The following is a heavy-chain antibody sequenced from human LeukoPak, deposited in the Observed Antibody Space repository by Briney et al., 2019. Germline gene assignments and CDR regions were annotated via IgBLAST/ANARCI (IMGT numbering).Heavy chain of an antibody. CDR3: ARDHAPYDFWSGYYYYYGMDV. J-gene: IGHJ6*02. D-gene: IGHD3-3*01. CDR2: MNPNSGNT. V-gene: IGHV1-8*01. CDR1: GYTFTSYD. Sequence: ASVKVSCKASGYTFTSYDINWVRQATGQGLEWMGWMNPNSGNTGYAQKLQGRVTMTTDTSTSTAYMELRSLRSDDTAVYYCARDHAPYDFWSGYYYYYGMDVWGQGTTVTVSS.